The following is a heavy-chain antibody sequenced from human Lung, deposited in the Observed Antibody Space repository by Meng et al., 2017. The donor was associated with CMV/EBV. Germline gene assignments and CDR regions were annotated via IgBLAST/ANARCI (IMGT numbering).Heavy chain of an antibody. CDR1: RFNFNTYA. J-gene: IGHJ4*02. V-gene: IGHV3-30*03. D-gene: IGHD5-24*01. CDR3: ARDHRAGRWLQLGYDDY. Sequence: GESXKISXTASRFNFNTYAMHWVRQAPGKGLEWVALISYDGNNGHYADSMKGRFTISRDNAKNTLYLEMNSLRAEDTAVYYCARDHRAGRWLQLGYDDYWGQGTLVTVSS. CDR2: ISYDGNNG.